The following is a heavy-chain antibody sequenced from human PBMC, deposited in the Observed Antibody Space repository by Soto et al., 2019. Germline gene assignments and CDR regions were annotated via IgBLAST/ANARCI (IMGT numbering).Heavy chain of an antibody. CDR1: GFNVSTTY. V-gene: IGHV3-53*01. D-gene: IGHD3-22*01. CDR3: ARDRSGDSSGYYGWD. Sequence: EVQLVESGGGLIQSGGSLRLSCAASGFNVSTTYMAWVRQAPGKGLEWVSIIYSGGTTYYADSVKGRFTISRDNSKNTLYLKMNSLRVDDTAVYYCARDRSGDSSGYYGWDWGQGALVTVSS. CDR2: IYSGGTT. J-gene: IGHJ4*02.